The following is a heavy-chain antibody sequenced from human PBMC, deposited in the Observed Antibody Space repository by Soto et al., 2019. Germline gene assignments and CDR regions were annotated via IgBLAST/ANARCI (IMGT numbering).Heavy chain of an antibody. CDR1: GGSISSYY. J-gene: IGHJ4*02. CDR3: AKNWNWGSLVH. D-gene: IGHD7-27*01. V-gene: IGHV4-59*08. Sequence: PSETLSLTCTVSGGSISSYYWSWIRQPPGKGLEWITSLQYTGSTKYNPSLRSRIAISIDTSKNQFSLKLSSVTAADTAVYYCAKNWNWGSLVHWGQGTLVTAPQ. CDR2: LQYTGST.